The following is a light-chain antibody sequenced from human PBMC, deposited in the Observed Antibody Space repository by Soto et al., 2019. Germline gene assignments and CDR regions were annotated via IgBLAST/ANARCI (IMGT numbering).Light chain of an antibody. CDR1: KRGSKSY. CDR3: QQRSNRTRV. Sequence: IMLTPLPCTLPLPPPARATLSCMVSKRGSKSYLAWYQQKPGKAPRLLIYDASSRATGIPARFSGSGSGTDFTLTISRLEPEDFAAYYCQQRSNRTRVFGGGTKVDIK. J-gene: IGKJ4*02. CDR2: DAS. V-gene: IGKV3D-20*02.